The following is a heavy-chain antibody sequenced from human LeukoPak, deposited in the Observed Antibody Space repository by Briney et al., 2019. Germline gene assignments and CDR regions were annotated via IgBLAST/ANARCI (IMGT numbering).Heavy chain of an antibody. V-gene: IGHV4-61*02. CDR1: GGSISSGSYY. J-gene: IGHJ5*02. CDR3: ARGGGGYYFPFDP. Sequence: SQTLSLTCTVSGGSISSGSYYWSWIRQPAGKGLEWIGRIYTSGSTNYNPSLKSRVTISVDTSKNQFSLKLRSVTAADTAVYYCARGGGGYYFPFDPWGQGTLVTVSS. D-gene: IGHD3-22*01. CDR2: IYTSGST.